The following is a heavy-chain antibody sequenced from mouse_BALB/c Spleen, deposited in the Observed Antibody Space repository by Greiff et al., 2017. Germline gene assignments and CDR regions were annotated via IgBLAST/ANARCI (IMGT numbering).Heavy chain of an antibody. D-gene: IGHD2-3*01. Sequence: DVMLVESGGGLVQPGGSMKLSCVASGFTFSSYWMSWVRQSPEKGLEWVAEIRLKSDNYATHYAESVKGKFTISRDDSKSRLYLQMNSLRAEDTGIYYCTFYDGYHYFDYWGQGTTLTVSS. V-gene: IGHV6-6*02. CDR3: TFYDGYHYFDY. J-gene: IGHJ2*01. CDR1: GFTFSSYW. CDR2: IRLKSDNYAT.